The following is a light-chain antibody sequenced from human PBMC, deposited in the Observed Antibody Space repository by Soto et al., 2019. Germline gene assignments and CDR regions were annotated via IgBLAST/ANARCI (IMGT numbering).Light chain of an antibody. CDR2: EVT. CDR3: SSYTRSSTYV. V-gene: IGLV2-14*01. CDR1: SSDVGAYDY. J-gene: IGLJ1*01. Sequence: QSALTQPASVSASPGQSIAISCSGTSSDVGAYDYVSWYQHHPGKAPKLIIYEVTYRPSGVSNRFSASKSGNTASLTISGLQAEEEADYYCSSYTRSSTYVFGTGTKLTVL.